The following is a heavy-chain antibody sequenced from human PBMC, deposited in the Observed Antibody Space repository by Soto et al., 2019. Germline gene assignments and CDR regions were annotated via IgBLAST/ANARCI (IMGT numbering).Heavy chain of an antibody. CDR2: VYSSGIT. V-gene: IGHV4-61*01. CDR1: GGSVSSDNFY. D-gene: IGHD4-17*01. J-gene: IGHJ1*01. Sequence: SETLSLTCTASGGSVSSDNFYCSWIRQPPGKGLEWIGYVYSSGITNYNPSLKMRVTISVDTSGNQFSLRLSSVTAADTAGYYCARGLTTGQLPSHFEHWGEGTLDTVSS. CDR3: ARGLTTGQLPSHFEH.